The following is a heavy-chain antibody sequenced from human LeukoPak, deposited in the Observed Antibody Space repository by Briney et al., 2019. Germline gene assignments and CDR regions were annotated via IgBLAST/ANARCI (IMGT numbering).Heavy chain of an antibody. CDR3: ARVGSSGWYVHPTLDY. V-gene: IGHV1-2*06. Sequence: ASVKVSCKASGYTFTSYDIYWVRQAPGQGLEWMALINPNSGGTNYAQKFQGRVTVTRDTSISTAYMELSRLRSDDTAVYHCARVGSSGWYVHPTLDYWGQGTLVTVSS. D-gene: IGHD6-19*01. CDR1: GYTFTSYD. J-gene: IGHJ4*02. CDR2: INPNSGGT.